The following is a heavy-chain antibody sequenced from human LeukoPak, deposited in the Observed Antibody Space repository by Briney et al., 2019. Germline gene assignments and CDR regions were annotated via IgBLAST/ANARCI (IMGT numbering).Heavy chain of an antibody. CDR1: GFTFSSSS. CDR3: ARGSFEVPAAPDYFDY. Sequence: GGSLRLSCSASGFTFSSSSMNWVRRAPGKGLEWVSYISSRSSAKYYADSVKGRFTISRDNAKNSLYLQMNSLRAEDTAIYYCARGSFEVPAAPDYFDYWGQGTLVTVSS. CDR2: ISSRSSAK. D-gene: IGHD2-2*01. V-gene: IGHV3-48*04. J-gene: IGHJ4*02.